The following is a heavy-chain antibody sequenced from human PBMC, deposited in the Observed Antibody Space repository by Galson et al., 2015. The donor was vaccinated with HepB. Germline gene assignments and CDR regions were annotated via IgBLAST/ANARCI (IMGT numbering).Heavy chain of an antibody. Sequence: SLRLSCAASGFTFSSYAMSWVRQAPGKGLEWVSAISGSGGSTYYADSVKGRFTISRDNSKNTLYLQMNSLRAEDTAVYYCAKDLGTDIVVVPAAFDYWGQGTLVTVSS. J-gene: IGHJ4*02. V-gene: IGHV3-23*01. CDR2: ISGSGGST. CDR3: AKDLGTDIVVVPAAFDY. CDR1: GFTFSSYA. D-gene: IGHD2-2*01.